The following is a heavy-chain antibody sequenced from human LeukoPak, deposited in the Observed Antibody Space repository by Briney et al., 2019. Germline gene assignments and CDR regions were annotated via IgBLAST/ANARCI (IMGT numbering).Heavy chain of an antibody. CDR2: MKSDGRTI. D-gene: IGHD1-7*01. CDR1: GFTFSSSW. J-gene: IGHJ4*02. Sequence: GGSLRLSCAASGFTFSSSWMHWVRQTPGDGLVWVARMKSDGRTINHADSVKGRFSISRDNAKNTLYLQMTGLRAEDTAIYYCARAGNYYFEYWGLGTLVTVSS. CDR3: ARAGNYYFEY. V-gene: IGHV3-74*01.